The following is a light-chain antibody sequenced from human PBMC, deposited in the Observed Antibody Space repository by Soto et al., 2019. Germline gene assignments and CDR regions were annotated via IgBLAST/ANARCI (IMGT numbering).Light chain of an antibody. Sequence: QSALTQPASVSGSPGQSITISCAGTSSDVGSYNLVSLYQQHPGKAPKLMIYEGSKRPSGLSNRFSGSKSGNTASLTISGLQAEDEADYYCCSSAGSTTLVVFGGGTKLTV. CDR3: CSSAGSTTLVV. CDR1: SSDVGSYNL. V-gene: IGLV2-23*03. J-gene: IGLJ2*01. CDR2: EGS.